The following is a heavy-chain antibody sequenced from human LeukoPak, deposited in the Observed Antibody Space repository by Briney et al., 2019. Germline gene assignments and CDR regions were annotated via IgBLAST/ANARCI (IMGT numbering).Heavy chain of an antibody. J-gene: IGHJ3*02. CDR2: LILIFGIA. V-gene: IGHV1-69*04. Sequence: GASVKVSCKASGGTFSSYAISWVRQAPGQGLEWMGRLILIFGIANYAQKFQGRVTITADKSTSTAYMELSSLRSEDTAVYYCAIGDRGVMKGAFDIWGQGTMVTVSS. D-gene: IGHD2-21*02. CDR1: GGTFSSYA. CDR3: AIGDRGVMKGAFDI.